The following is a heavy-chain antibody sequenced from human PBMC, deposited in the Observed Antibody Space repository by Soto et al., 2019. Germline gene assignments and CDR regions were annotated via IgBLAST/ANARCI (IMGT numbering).Heavy chain of an antibody. CDR2: IGIGSSTK. CDR3: ARDQLYYNDISGRPLNAFDV. Sequence: GGSLRLSCAASGFTFRNYGMNWVRQAPGKGLEWVSYIGIGSSTKYYADSVKGRFTISRDNAKNSLYLQMNSLRAEDTAVYYFARDQLYYNDISGRPLNAFDVWGKGTMVTVS. J-gene: IGHJ3*01. V-gene: IGHV3-48*01. D-gene: IGHD3-22*01. CDR1: GFTFRNYG.